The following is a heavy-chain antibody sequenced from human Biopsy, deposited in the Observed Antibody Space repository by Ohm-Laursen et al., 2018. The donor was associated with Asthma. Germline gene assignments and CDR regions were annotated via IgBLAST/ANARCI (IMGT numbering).Heavy chain of an antibody. CDR1: GYTFVHFP. D-gene: IGHD3-9*01. CDR3: ARTYYDFLTGQVNDAFAI. CDR2: FDAGDGNK. V-gene: IGHV1-3*01. Sequence: ASVYVSRKSSGYTFVHFPIHSGRLAPGPRSEWMEWFDAGDGNKKYSQKFQGRVTITRDTSASTAYMDLRSLRSEDTAVYYCARTYYDFLTGQVNDAFAIWGQGPMVTASS. J-gene: IGHJ3*02.